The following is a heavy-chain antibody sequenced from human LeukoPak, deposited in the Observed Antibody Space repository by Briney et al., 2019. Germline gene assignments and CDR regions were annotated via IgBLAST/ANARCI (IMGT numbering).Heavy chain of an antibody. CDR1: GFTFGSYA. D-gene: IGHD1-1*01. V-gene: IGHV3-23*01. CDR3: AKLERRHYGGNRFDF. Sequence: GGSLRLSCAASGFTFGSYAMSWVRQAPGKGLEWVSGISAPGDNTYYADSVKGRLTISRDNSKNTLYLQMNSLRAEDTALYYCAKLERRHYGGNRFDFWGQGTLPTVSS. CDR2: ISAPGDNT. J-gene: IGHJ4*02.